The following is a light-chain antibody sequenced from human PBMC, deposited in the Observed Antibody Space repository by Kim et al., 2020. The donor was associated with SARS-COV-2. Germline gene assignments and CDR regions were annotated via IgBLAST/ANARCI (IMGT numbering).Light chain of an antibody. V-gene: IGLV2-14*03. J-gene: IGLJ2*01. CDR2: DVS. CDR3: SSYTSSTSVV. Sequence: QSALTQTASVSGSPGQSITISCTGTSRDIGHYDYVSWYQQHPGKAPKLMIYDVSNRPSGVSNRFSGSKSGNTASLTISGLQAEDEADYYCSSYTSSTSVVFGGGTQLTVL. CDR1: SRDIGHYDY.